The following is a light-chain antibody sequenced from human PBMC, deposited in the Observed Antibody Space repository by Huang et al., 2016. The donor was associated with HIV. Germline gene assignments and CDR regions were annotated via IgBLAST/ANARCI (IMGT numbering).Light chain of an antibody. CDR2: VVS. Sequence: DSEMIQSPSSLSASVGDTVTMTCRASQNINKYLNWYQQKVGKAPQLIISVVSHLKEGVPLRVSGSRSGTNFTPTITHIQPDDFATYFCHQSFATVPYTFAQGTKLEIK. J-gene: IGKJ2*01. V-gene: IGKV1-39*01. CDR1: QNINKY. CDR3: HQSFATVPYT.